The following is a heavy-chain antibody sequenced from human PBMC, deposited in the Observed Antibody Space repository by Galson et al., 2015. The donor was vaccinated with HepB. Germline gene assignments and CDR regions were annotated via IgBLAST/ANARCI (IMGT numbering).Heavy chain of an antibody. Sequence: SLRLSCAASGFTFSSYSMNWVRQAPGKGLEWVSYISSSSSTIYYADSVKGRFTISRDNAKNSLYLQMNSLRDEDTAVYYCARCQWGCSGGSCYYYYYGMDVWGQGTTVTVSS. D-gene: IGHD2-15*01. CDR3: ARCQWGCSGGSCYYYYYGMDV. CDR2: ISSSSSTI. CDR1: GFTFSSYS. J-gene: IGHJ6*02. V-gene: IGHV3-48*02.